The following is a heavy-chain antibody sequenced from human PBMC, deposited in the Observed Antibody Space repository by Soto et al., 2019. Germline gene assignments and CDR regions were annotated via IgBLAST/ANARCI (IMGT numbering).Heavy chain of an antibody. V-gene: IGHV1-46*01. J-gene: IGHJ3*02. Sequence: QVQLVQSGAEVKKPGASVKVSCKASGYTFTSYYMHWVRQAPGQGLEWMGIINPSGGSTSYAQKFQGRVTMTRDTSTSTVYMELSSLRAEDTAVYYCARLHDYGGKGHAFDIWGQGTMVTVSS. CDR3: ARLHDYGGKGHAFDI. D-gene: IGHD4-17*01. CDR1: GYTFTSYY. CDR2: INPSGGST.